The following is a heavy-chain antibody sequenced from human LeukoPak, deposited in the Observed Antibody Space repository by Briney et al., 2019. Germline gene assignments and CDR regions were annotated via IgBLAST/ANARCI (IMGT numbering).Heavy chain of an antibody. V-gene: IGHV3-30*02. CDR2: IRYDGSNK. CDR3: AKVSEAARHTIYYYYYMDV. Sequence: AGGSLRLSCAASGFTFSSYGMHWVRQAPGKGLEWVAFIRYDGSNKYYADSVKGRFTISRDNSKNTLYLQMNSLRAEDTAVYYCAKVSEAARHTIYYYYYMDVWGKGTTVTVSS. D-gene: IGHD6-6*01. J-gene: IGHJ6*03. CDR1: GFTFSSYG.